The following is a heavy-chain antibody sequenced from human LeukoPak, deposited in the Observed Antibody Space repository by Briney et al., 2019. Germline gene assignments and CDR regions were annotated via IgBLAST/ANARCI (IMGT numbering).Heavy chain of an antibody. CDR3: AKDRILGVLRVLLDY. V-gene: IGHV3-74*01. CDR1: GLTFSSSW. J-gene: IGHJ4*02. D-gene: IGHD2-15*01. CDR2: IYSDGSTT. Sequence: GGSLRPSCAASGLTFSSSWMHWVRQAPGKGLVWVSRIYSDGSTTNYADSVKGRFTISRDNAKNTLYLQMNSLRAEDTAVYYCAKDRILGVLRVLLDYWGQGTLVTVSS.